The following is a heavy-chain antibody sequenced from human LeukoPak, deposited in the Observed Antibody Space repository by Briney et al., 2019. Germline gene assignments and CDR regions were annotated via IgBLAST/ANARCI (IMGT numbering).Heavy chain of an antibody. CDR1: GGTFSSYA. V-gene: IGHV1-69*05. CDR2: IIPIFGTA. D-gene: IGHD6-6*01. CDR3: AGGYIAARPLGGYYNNMDV. J-gene: IGHJ6*03. Sequence: ASAKVSCKASGGTFSSYAISWVRQAPGQGLEWMGGIIPIFGTANYAQKFQGRVTITTDEATSTAYMELSSLRSEDTAVYYCAGGYIAARPLGGYYNNMDVWGKGTTVTVSS.